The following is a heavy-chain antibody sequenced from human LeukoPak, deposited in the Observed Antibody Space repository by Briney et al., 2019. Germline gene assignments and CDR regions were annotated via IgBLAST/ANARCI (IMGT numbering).Heavy chain of an antibody. CDR2: IYPNGRT. J-gene: IGHJ4*02. V-gene: IGHV4-4*07. CDR3: ARDVHGRSLDN. CDR1: GDSISSYY. Sequence: SETLSLTRTVSGDSISSYYWSWIRQPAGKGLEWIGRIYPNGRTDDKPSLKSRVTMSLDTSKNQWFLNLRSVTAADTAVYYCARDVHGRSLDNWGQGTLVTVSS.